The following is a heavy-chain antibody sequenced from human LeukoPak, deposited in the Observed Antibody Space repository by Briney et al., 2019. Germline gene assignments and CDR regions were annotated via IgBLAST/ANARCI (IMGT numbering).Heavy chain of an antibody. CDR2: IYYSGST. Sequence: PSETMSLTCTVSGASISNYYWSWIRQPPGKGLEWIGYIYYSGSTNYNPSLNSRVTISVDKSKSQLSLKLSSVTAADTAVYYCARQWFGESTRDAFDIWGQGTMVTVSS. J-gene: IGHJ3*02. CDR3: ARQWFGESTRDAFDI. CDR1: GASISNYY. V-gene: IGHV4-59*08. D-gene: IGHD3-10*01.